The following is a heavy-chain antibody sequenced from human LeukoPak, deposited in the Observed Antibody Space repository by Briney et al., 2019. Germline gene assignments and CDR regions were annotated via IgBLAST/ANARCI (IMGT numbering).Heavy chain of an antibody. Sequence: GASLKISCKGSGYSFSSYWIGWVRQLPGKGLEWMGIIYPGDSDTRYSPSFQGQVTISADKSISTAYLQWSILKASDTAMYYCARRDGYDSTTFDYWGQGTLVTVSS. J-gene: IGHJ4*02. CDR1: GYSFSSYW. CDR3: ARRDGYDSTTFDY. D-gene: IGHD5-24*01. CDR2: IYPGDSDT. V-gene: IGHV5-51*01.